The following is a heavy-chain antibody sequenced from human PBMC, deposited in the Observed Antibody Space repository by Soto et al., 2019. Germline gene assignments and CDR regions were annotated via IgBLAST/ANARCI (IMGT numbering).Heavy chain of an antibody. J-gene: IGHJ4*02. V-gene: IGHV1-69*06. CDR2: VVPIYRTA. Sequence: QVQLVQSGAELGRPASSVKLSCTASGGTFSSYRINWVRHAPRQGLERVGGVVPIYRTADYEQKFQGRVTIPADKSTRTAYMELRGMKTQDTAVYYCARDSGAKLRSSWGQGTLVTVAS. D-gene: IGHD6-19*01. CDR1: GGTFSSYR. CDR3: ARDSGAKLRSS.